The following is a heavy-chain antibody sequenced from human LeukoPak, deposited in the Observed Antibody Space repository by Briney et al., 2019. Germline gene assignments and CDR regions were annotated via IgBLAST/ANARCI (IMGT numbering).Heavy chain of an antibody. D-gene: IGHD2-15*01. Sequence: ASVKVSCKASGYTFTSYGISWVQQAPGQGLEWMGWISAYNGNTNYAQKLQGRVTMTTDTSTSTAYMELRSLRSDDTAVYYCARATGYCSGGSCYGLYYYYYMDVWGKGTTVTVSS. CDR2: ISAYNGNT. V-gene: IGHV1-18*01. J-gene: IGHJ6*03. CDR3: ARATGYCSGGSCYGLYYYYYMDV. CDR1: GYTFTSYG.